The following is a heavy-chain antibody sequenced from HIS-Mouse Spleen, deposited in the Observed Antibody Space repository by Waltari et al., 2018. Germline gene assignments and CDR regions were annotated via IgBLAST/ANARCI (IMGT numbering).Heavy chain of an antibody. Sequence: QVQLVQSGAEGKKPGASVKVSCKASGYTFTGYYMHWGRQAPGQGPEWMGWIKPNSGSTNDAQTFQGRVTMTRDTSISTAYMELSRLRSDDTAVYYCARSEKSRYFDYWGQGTLVTVSS. CDR1: GYTFTGYY. J-gene: IGHJ4*02. V-gene: IGHV1-2*02. CDR2: IKPNSGST. CDR3: ARSEKSRYFDY.